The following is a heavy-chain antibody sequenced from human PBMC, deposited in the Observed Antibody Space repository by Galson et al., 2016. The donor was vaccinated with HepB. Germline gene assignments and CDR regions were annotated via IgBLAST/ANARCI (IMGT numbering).Heavy chain of an antibody. CDR3: ATHMSYYYDGSGYY. CDR2: IYYDGSNK. CDR1: GFTFSNHG. V-gene: IGHV3-33*01. J-gene: IGHJ4*02. Sequence: SLRLSCAASGFTFSNHGMHWVRQAPGKGLEWVAVIYYDGSNKYYADSVTGRFIISRDNSKNTLYLQMNSLRVEDTAVYYCATHMSYYYDGSGYYWGQGTLVTVSS. D-gene: IGHD3-22*01.